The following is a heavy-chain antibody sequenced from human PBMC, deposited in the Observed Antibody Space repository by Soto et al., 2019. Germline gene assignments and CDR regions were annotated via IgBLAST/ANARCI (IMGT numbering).Heavy chain of an antibody. CDR2: IIPVFGRV. V-gene: IGHV1-69*01. D-gene: IGHD3-16*01. Sequence: QVQLVQSGPEVKKTGTSVKVSCKASGGTFSSRAISWVRQAPGQGLEWMGGIIPVFGRVNYAEKFQDRVTLTADESSGTVYLGLSGLRSEDTALYYCANSRGGTFLGYHGMDIWGQGTTVSVSS. CDR1: GGTFSSRA. J-gene: IGHJ6*02. CDR3: ANSRGGTFLGYHGMDI.